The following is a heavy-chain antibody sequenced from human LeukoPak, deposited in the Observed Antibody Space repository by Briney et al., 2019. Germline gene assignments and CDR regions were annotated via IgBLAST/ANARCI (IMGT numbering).Heavy chain of an antibody. CDR3: ARDLRPYSGYNNLAFDI. J-gene: IGHJ3*02. CDR1: GFTFSSYS. D-gene: IGHD5-12*01. Sequence: GGSLRLSCAASGFTFSSYSMNWVRQAPGKGLEWVSFISTSSSYIYYADLVKGRFTISRDNAKNSLYLQMNSLRAEDTAVYYCARDLRPYSGYNNLAFDIWGQGTMVTVSS. CDR2: ISTSSSYI. V-gene: IGHV3-21*01.